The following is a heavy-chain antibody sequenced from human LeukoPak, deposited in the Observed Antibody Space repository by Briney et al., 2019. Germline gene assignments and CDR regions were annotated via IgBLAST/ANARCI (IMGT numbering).Heavy chain of an antibody. J-gene: IGHJ5*01. CDR3: ARDDFWRGYCDS. V-gene: IGHV3-7*01. Sequence: PGGSLRISCAASEFTFSHYWMSWVRQAPGKGLEWVANIKKDGSEKFYADSVKGRFTISRDNAKNSVYLQMSSLRAEDTAVYYCARDDFWRGYCDSWGQGTLVTVSS. CDR1: EFTFSHYW. D-gene: IGHD3-3*01. CDR2: IKKDGSEK.